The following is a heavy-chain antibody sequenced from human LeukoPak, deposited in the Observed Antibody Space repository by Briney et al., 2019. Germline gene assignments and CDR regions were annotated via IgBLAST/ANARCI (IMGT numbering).Heavy chain of an antibody. CDR3: ARDRPGGSSLDY. J-gene: IGHJ4*02. D-gene: IGHD6-13*01. CDR1: GGSISRDY. CDR2: IYYTGST. V-gene: IGHV4-59*01. Sequence: SETLSLTCTVSGGSISRDYRSWIRQPPGKGLEWIGYIYYTGSTNYNPSLKSRVTISVDTSKNQFSLKLSSVTAADTAVYYCARDRPGGSSLDYWGQGTLVTVSS.